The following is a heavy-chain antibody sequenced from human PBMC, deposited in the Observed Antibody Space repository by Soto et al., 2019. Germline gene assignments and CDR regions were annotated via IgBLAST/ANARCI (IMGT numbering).Heavy chain of an antibody. CDR3: AKPNDFWSGYWADAFDI. J-gene: IGHJ3*02. D-gene: IGHD3-3*01. Sequence: GGSLRLSCAASGFTFSSYAMSWVRQAPGKRLEWVSAISGSGGSTYYADSVKGRFTISRDNSKNTLYLQMNSLRAEDTAVYYCAKPNDFWSGYWADAFDIWGQGTMVTVSS. CDR2: ISGSGGST. V-gene: IGHV3-23*01. CDR1: GFTFSSYA.